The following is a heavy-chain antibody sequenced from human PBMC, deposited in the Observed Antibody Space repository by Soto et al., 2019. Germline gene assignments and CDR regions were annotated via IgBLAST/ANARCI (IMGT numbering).Heavy chain of an antibody. D-gene: IGHD6-19*01. Sequence: EVQLLDSGGGLVQPGGSLRLSCAASGFTFSSDGMSWVRQAPGKGLEWVSGISGSGGSTYYADSVKGRFTISRDNSKNTLYLQMNSLRAEDTAVYYCVKGPGPGQWLATGSYYFDYWGQGTLVTVSS. CDR1: GFTFSSDG. CDR2: ISGSGGST. CDR3: VKGPGPGQWLATGSYYFDY. V-gene: IGHV3-23*01. J-gene: IGHJ4*02.